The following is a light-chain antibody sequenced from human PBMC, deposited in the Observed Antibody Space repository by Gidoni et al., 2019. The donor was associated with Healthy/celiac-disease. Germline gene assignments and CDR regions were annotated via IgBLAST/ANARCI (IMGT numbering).Light chain of an antibody. Sequence: EIVMTQSPATLSVSPGERATLSCRASQSVSSNLAWYQQKPGQAPRLLIYVASTRATGIPARFSGSGSGTEFTLTIRSLQSEDFAVYYFQQYNNWPKTFGQXTKVEIK. CDR1: QSVSSN. J-gene: IGKJ1*01. CDR3: QQYNNWPKT. CDR2: VAS. V-gene: IGKV3-15*01.